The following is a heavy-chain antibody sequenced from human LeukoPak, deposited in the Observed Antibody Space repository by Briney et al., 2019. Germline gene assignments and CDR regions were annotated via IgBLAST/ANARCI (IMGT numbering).Heavy chain of an antibody. J-gene: IGHJ4*02. V-gene: IGHV3-23*01. CDR1: GFTFSSNA. Sequence: SGGSLRLSCAASGFTFSSNAMNWVRQAPGKGLEWVSAISGGGGTTYYADSVKGRFPNSRDDSKNPLYLQMNSLRAEDTAVYYCVRQRYYYDSSGPYFDYWGQGTLVSVCS. D-gene: IGHD3-22*01. CDR2: ISGGGGTT. CDR3: VRQRYYYDSSGPYFDY.